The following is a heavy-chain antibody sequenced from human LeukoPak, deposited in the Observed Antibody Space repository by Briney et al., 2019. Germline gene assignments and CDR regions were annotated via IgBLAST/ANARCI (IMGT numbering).Heavy chain of an antibody. Sequence: GGSLRLSCAASGFTVSSNYMSWVRQPPGKGLEWGSVIYSGGSTYYADSVKGRFTISRDNSKNTLYLQMNSLRAEDTAVYYCARDGSGSLKYYFDYWGQGTLVTVSS. CDR3: ARDGSGSLKYYFDY. V-gene: IGHV3-66*01. J-gene: IGHJ4*02. D-gene: IGHD1-26*01. CDR1: GFTVSSNY. CDR2: IYSGGST.